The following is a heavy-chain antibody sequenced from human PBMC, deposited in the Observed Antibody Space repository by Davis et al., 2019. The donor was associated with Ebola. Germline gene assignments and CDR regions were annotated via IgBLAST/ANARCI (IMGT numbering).Heavy chain of an antibody. CDR1: GFTFSSYA. Sequence: PGGSLRLSCAASGFTFSSYAMSWVRQAPGKGLEWVSAISGSGGSTYYADSVKGRFTISRDNAKNSLYLQMNSLRDEDTAVYYCARIRFGEKYFDLWGRGTLVTVSS. CDR3: ARIRFGEKYFDL. CDR2: ISGSGGST. J-gene: IGHJ2*01. V-gene: IGHV3-23*01. D-gene: IGHD3-10*01.